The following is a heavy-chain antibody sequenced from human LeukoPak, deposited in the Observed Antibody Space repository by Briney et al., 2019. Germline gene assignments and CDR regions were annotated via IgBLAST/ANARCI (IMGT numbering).Heavy chain of an antibody. CDR1: GGSFSGYY. V-gene: IGHV4-34*01. Sequence: SETLSLTCAVYGGSFSGYYWSWIRQPPGKGLEWIGEINHSGSTNYNPSLKSRVTIPVDTSKNQFSLKLSSVTAADTAVYYCARQGYCSSTSCYRSHWFDPWGQGTLVTVSS. CDR2: INHSGST. CDR3: ARQGYCSSTSCYRSHWFDP. D-gene: IGHD2-2*01. J-gene: IGHJ5*02.